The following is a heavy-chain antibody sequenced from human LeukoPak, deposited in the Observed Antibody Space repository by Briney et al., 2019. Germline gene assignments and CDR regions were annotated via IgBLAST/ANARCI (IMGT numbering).Heavy chain of an antibody. CDR2: IWYDGSNK. V-gene: IGHV3-33*01. D-gene: IGHD6-13*01. CDR3: ARDGTAAGLYFDL. CDR1: GFTFSSYG. J-gene: IGHJ4*01. Sequence: GGSLRLSCAASGFTFSSYGMHWVRQAPGKGLEWVAVIWYDGSNKYYADSVKGRFTISRDNSKNTLYLQMNSLRAEDTAVYYCARDGTAAGLYFDLWGQGTLVTVSS.